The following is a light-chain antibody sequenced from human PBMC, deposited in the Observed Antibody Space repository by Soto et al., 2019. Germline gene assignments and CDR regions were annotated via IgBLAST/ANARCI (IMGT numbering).Light chain of an antibody. V-gene: IGLV2-8*01. CDR1: SSDVGGYNY. CDR2: EVS. Sequence: QSALTQPPSASGSPGQSVTISCTGTSSDVGGYNYVSWYQQHPGKAPKLMIYEVSKRPSGISSRFSASKSGNTASLTISGLQADDEADYYCYSFAGFNTQFGGGTKVTVL. CDR3: YSFAGFNTQ. J-gene: IGLJ2*01.